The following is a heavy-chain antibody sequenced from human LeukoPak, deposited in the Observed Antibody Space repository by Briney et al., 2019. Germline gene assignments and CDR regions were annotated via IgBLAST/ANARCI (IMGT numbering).Heavy chain of an antibody. CDR2: ISHSEST. V-gene: IGHV4-4*02. J-gene: IGHJ4*02. D-gene: IGHD3-22*01. CDR1: GGSLSSNEW. Sequence: SETLSLTCAVSGGSLSSNEWWSWVRQPPGKGLEWIGEISHSESTNYNPSLKSRLTISIDKSKNQFSLNLRSVTAADTAVYYCARSYYYDSSGYYFDYWGQGTLVTVSS. CDR3: ARSYYYDSSGYYFDY.